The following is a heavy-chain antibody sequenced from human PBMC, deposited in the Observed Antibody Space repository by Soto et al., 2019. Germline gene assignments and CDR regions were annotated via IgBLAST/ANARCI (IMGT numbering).Heavy chain of an antibody. CDR3: ARDGPSDYYQGEFDY. CDR1: GFTFRSYW. CDR2: IKQDGSDK. V-gene: IGHV3-7*01. Sequence: GGSLRLSCAASGFTFRSYWMSWVRQAPGKGLEWVANIKQDGSDKYYVDSVKGRFTISRDNAKNSLYLQMNSLRAEDTAVYYCARDGPSDYYQGEFDYWGQGTLVTVSS. J-gene: IGHJ4*02. D-gene: IGHD3-22*01.